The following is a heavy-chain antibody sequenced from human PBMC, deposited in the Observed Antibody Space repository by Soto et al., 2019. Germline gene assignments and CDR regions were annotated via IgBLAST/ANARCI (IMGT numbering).Heavy chain of an antibody. CDR1: GFTFSDYY. D-gene: IGHD2-8*01. V-gene: IGHV3-11*01. J-gene: IGHJ4*02. Sequence: GGSLRLSCAASGFTFSDYYMSWIRQAPGKGLEWVSYISSSGSTIYYADSVKGRFTISRDNAKNSLYLQMNSLRAEDTAVYYCARDSTLLMVYAPPDPKYYFDYWGQGTLVTVSS. CDR3: ARDSTLLMVYAPPDPKYYFDY. CDR2: ISSSGSTI.